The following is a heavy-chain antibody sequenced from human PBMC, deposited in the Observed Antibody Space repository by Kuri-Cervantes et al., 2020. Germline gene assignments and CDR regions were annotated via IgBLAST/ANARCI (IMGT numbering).Heavy chain of an antibody. D-gene: IGHD5-24*01. CDR1: GYTFTYRY. J-gene: IGHJ6*03. Sequence: SVKVSCKASGYTFTYRYLHWVRQAPGQALEWMGWITPFNVNTNYAQKFQDRVTITTDTSTSTAYMELRSLRSDDTAVYYCARSGQLQELYYYYMDVWGKGTTVTVSS. CDR3: ARSGQLQELYYYYMDV. CDR2: ITPFNVNT. V-gene: IGHV1-45*02.